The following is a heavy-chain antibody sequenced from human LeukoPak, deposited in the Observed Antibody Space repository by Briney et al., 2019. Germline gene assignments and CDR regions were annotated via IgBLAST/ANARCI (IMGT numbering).Heavy chain of an antibody. Sequence: PSETLSLTCAVYGGSFSGYYWSWIRQPPGKGLEWIGYIYYSGNTNYNPSLKSRVTMSVDTSKNQFSLKLNSVTAADTAVYYCARDIVGVTRAFGYWGQGTLATVSS. CDR1: GGSFSGYY. CDR3: ARDIVGVTRAFGY. V-gene: IGHV4-59*01. D-gene: IGHD1-26*01. J-gene: IGHJ4*02. CDR2: IYYSGNT.